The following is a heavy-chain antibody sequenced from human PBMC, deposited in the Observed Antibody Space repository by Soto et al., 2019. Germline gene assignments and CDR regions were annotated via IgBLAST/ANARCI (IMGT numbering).Heavy chain of an antibody. J-gene: IGHJ4*02. CDR2: INPNSGGT. CDR3: ARGLDGDYGY. D-gene: IGHD4-17*01. Sequence: QVQLVQSGAEVKKPGASLKVSCKASGYTFTGYYIHWVRQAPGQGLEWMGWINPNSGGTNYAQKFQGRVTMTRDTSITIAYMELRRVRSDDTAVYYCARGLDGDYGYWGQGTLVTVSS. V-gene: IGHV1-2*02. CDR1: GYTFTGYY.